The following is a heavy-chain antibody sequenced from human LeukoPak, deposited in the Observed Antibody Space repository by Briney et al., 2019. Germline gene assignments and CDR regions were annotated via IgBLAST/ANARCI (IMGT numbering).Heavy chain of an antibody. CDR2: ISYDGSNK. D-gene: IGHD4-17*01. CDR1: GFTFSSYA. CDR3: AKPPGDYGARVQH. Sequence: GGSLRLSCAASGFTFSSYAMHWVRQAPGKGLEWVAVISYDGSNKYYADSVKGRFTISRDNSKNTLYLQMNSLRAEDTAVYYCAKPPGDYGARVQHWGQGTLVTVSS. V-gene: IGHV3-30-3*02. J-gene: IGHJ1*01.